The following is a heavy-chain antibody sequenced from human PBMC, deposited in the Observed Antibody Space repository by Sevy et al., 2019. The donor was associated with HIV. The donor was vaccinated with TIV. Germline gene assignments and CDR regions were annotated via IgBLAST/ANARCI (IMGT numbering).Heavy chain of an antibody. V-gene: IGHV4-4*07. D-gene: IGHD2-2*03. J-gene: IGHJ4*02. CDR1: GDSVTNYY. CDR2: IYTSGNTNSGNT. CDR3: ASGRGYSYTLKY. Sequence: SETLSLNCTVSGDSVTNYYWNWIRQPAGKGLEWIGRIYTSGNTNSGNTNYNPSLKSRVTMSVDTSKNRFSLKLTSVTAADTAAYYCASGRGYSYTLKYWGQGTVVTISS.